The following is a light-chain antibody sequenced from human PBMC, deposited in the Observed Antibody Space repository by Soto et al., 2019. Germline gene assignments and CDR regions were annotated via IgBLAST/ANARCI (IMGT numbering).Light chain of an antibody. V-gene: IGLV2-23*02. J-gene: IGLJ1*01. CDR1: SSDLGSHNH. CDR2: EVT. CDR3: CSCADTGTYV. Sequence: QSVLTQPASVSGSPGQSITISCTGTSSDLGSHNHVSWYQQHPGKVPKLILYEVTKRPSGVSNRFSGSKSGNTASLTISGLQPEDEADYYCCSCADTGTYVFGSGTKVTVL.